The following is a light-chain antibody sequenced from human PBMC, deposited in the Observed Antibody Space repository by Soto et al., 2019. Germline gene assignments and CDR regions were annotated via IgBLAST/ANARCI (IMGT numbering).Light chain of an antibody. Sequence: DIVLTQSPATLSLSPGQRATLSCRASHSVSSSVAWYQQKSGQAPRLVIYDALTRATGIPAGFSGSGFGTDFTLTISSLEAEDFAVYYCQQRSMWPNTFGQGTKLEI. CDR3: QQRSMWPNT. CDR1: HSVSSS. CDR2: DAL. J-gene: IGKJ2*01. V-gene: IGKV3-11*01.